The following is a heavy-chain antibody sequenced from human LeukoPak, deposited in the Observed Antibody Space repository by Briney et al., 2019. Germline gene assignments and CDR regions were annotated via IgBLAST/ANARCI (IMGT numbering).Heavy chain of an antibody. Sequence: SETLSLTCTVSGGSIRSFYWSWIRQAPGRGLEWIGFTSYSGYTSYSPSLKSRVAISVDTSRSQFSLRLSSMTAADTAIYYCARGRNDNGGMFFDSWAQGTLVTVSS. CDR2: TSYSGYT. J-gene: IGHJ4*02. CDR1: GGSIRSFY. CDR3: ARGRNDNGGMFFDS. D-gene: IGHD4-23*01. V-gene: IGHV4-59*01.